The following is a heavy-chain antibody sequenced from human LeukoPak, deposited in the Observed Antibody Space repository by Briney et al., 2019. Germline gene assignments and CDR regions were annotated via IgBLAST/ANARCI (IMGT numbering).Heavy chain of an antibody. Sequence: PSETLSLTCTVSGYSISSGYYWGWIRQPPGKGLEWIGSIYHSGSTYYNPSLKSRVTISVDTSKNQFSLKLSSVTAADTAVYYCARAKRGSHYVPSWGQGTLVTVSS. D-gene: IGHD1-26*01. CDR2: IYHSGST. CDR3: ARAKRGSHYVPS. CDR1: GYSISSGYY. J-gene: IGHJ5*02. V-gene: IGHV4-38-2*02.